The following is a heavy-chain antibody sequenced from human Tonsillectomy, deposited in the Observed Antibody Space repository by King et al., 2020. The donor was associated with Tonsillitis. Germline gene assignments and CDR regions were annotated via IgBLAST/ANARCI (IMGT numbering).Heavy chain of an antibody. CDR3: AKGERDHHYSSSGYYYYGMDV. CDR1: GFTFSSYA. V-gene: IGHV3-23*04. D-gene: IGHD6-6*01. Sequence: VQLVESGGGLVQPGGSLRLSCAASGFTFSSYAMSWVRQAPGKGLEWVSGISGSGGNTYYADSGKGRFTISRDNSKNTLHLQMNSLRAEDTAIYYWAKGERDHHYSSSGYYYYGMDVWGQGTTVTVSS. J-gene: IGHJ6*02. CDR2: ISGSGGNT.